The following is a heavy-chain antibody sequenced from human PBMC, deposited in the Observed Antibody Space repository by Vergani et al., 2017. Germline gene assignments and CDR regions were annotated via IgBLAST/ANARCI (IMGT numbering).Heavy chain of an antibody. CDR2: INKDGSEK. CDR3: AKVAYSSSSLYYYYYMDV. J-gene: IGHJ6*03. D-gene: IGHD6-6*01. V-gene: IGHV3-7*03. CDR1: GFPFGAYW. Sequence: EVQLVESGGGLVQPGGSLRVSCVASGFPFGAYWMTWVRQAPGKGLEWVANINKDGSEKNYAGSVKGRFTISRDNAKNSLYLQMNSLRAEDTALYYCAKVAYSSSSLYYYYYMDVWGKGTTVTVSS.